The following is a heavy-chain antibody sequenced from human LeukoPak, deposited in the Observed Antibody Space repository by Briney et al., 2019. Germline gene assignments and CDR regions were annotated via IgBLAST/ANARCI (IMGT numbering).Heavy chain of an antibody. J-gene: IGHJ3*01. CDR2: IRYDGSKK. Sequence: QTGGSLRLSCAASGFTFISSGMHWGRQAPGKGLERGAFIRYDGSKKYYADSVKGRFTISRDNSKNTLYLQMHSLRDEDTAVYYCAPLGYCSGDSCYSIPDAFDVWGQGTMVTVSS. D-gene: IGHD2-15*01. CDR1: GFTFISSG. CDR3: APLGYCSGDSCYSIPDAFDV. V-gene: IGHV3-30*02.